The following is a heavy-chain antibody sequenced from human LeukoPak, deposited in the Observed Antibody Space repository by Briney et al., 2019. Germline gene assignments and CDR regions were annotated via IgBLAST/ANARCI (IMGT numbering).Heavy chain of an antibody. CDR3: TMIVVVITPIDY. J-gene: IGHJ4*02. CDR2: IRSKAYGGTT. D-gene: IGHD3-22*01. Sequence: GGSLRLSCTASGFTFGDYAMSWVRQAPGKGLEWVGFIRSKAYGGTTEYAESVKGRFTISRDDSKSIAYLQMNSLKTEDTAVYYCTMIVVVITPIDYWGQGTLVTVSS. V-gene: IGHV3-49*04. CDR1: GFTFGDYA.